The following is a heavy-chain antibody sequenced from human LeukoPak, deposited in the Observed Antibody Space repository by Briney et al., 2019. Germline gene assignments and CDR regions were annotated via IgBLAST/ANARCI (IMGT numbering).Heavy chain of an antibody. Sequence: ASVKVSCKASGYTFTSYGISWVRQAPGQGLEWMGWIGAYNGNTNYAQKLQGRVTMTTDTSTSTAYMELRSLRSDDTAVYYCAKSLYSGSYTGLDYWGQGTLVTVSS. V-gene: IGHV1-18*01. CDR1: GYTFTSYG. D-gene: IGHD1-26*01. CDR3: AKSLYSGSYTGLDY. CDR2: IGAYNGNT. J-gene: IGHJ4*02.